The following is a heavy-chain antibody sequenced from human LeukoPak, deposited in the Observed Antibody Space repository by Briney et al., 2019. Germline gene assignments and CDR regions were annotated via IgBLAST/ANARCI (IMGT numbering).Heavy chain of an antibody. V-gene: IGHV1-2*02. Sequence: GASVKVSCKGSGYTFTGYYMHWVRQAPGQGLEWMGWINPNSGGTKYAQNFQGRVTMTRDTSISTAYMELRRLRSDDTAVYYCARVEAGETSGYNYHLFDYWGQGTLVTVSS. D-gene: IGHD3-22*01. CDR1: GYTFTGYY. J-gene: IGHJ4*02. CDR3: ARVEAGETSGYNYHLFDY. CDR2: INPNSGGT.